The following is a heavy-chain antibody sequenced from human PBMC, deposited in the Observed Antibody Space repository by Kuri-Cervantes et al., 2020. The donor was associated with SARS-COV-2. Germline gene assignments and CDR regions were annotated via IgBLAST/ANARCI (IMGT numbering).Heavy chain of an antibody. Sequence: ASVKVSCNASGYTFTGYYMHWVRQAPGQGLEWMGWINPNSGGTNYAQKFPGWVTMPRVTSISTVYMELRRLRSDDTAVYYCARSTPFWRLVVISRGGAFDIWGQWTMVTVSS. CDR1: GYTFTGYY. CDR2: INPNSGGT. CDR3: ARSTPFWRLVVISRGGAFDI. D-gene: IGHD3-22*01. J-gene: IGHJ3*02. V-gene: IGHV1-2*04.